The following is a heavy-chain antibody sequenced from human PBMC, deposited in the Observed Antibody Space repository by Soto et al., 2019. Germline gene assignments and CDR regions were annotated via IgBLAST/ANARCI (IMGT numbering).Heavy chain of an antibody. D-gene: IGHD3-3*01. CDR1: GFTFSSYE. Sequence: PGGSLRLSCAASGFTFSSYEMNWVRQAPGKGLEWVSYISSSGSTIYYADSVKGRFTISRDNAKNSLYLQMNSLRAEDTAVYYCARGLYYDFWSGYYTPPRGMDVWGQGTRVTVSS. J-gene: IGHJ6*02. V-gene: IGHV3-48*03. CDR3: ARGLYYDFWSGYYTPPRGMDV. CDR2: ISSSGSTI.